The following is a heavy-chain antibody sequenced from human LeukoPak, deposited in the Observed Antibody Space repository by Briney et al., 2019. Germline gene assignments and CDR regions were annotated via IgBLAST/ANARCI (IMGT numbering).Heavy chain of an antibody. CDR2: IYHSGST. D-gene: IGHD3-3*01. CDR3: ARAIFGVVNPWFDP. Sequence: SETLSLTCAVSGGSISSGGYSWSWIRQPPGKGLEWIGYIYHSGSTYYNPSLKSRVTISVDRSKNQFSLKLSSVTAAGTAVYYCARAIFGVVNPWFDPWGQGTLVTVSS. V-gene: IGHV4-30-2*01. CDR1: GGSISSGGYS. J-gene: IGHJ5*02.